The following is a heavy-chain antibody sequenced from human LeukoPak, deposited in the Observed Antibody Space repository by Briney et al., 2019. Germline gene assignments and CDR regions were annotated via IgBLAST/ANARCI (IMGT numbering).Heavy chain of an antibody. CDR3: ARVLRGYSGYXYVGSDY. D-gene: IGHD5-12*01. J-gene: IGHJ4*02. Sequence: SETLSLTCAVYGGSFSGYYWSWIRQPPGKGLEWIGEINHSGSTNYNPSLKSRVTISVDTSKNQFSLKLSSVTAADTAVYYCARVLRGYSGYXYVGSDYWGQGTLVTVSS. CDR1: GGSFSGYY. V-gene: IGHV4-34*01. CDR2: INHSGST.